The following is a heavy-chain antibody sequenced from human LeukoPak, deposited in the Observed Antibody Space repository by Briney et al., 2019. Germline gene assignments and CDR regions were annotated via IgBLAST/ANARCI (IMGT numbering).Heavy chain of an antibody. V-gene: IGHV4-39*01. Sequence: SETLSLTCTVSGGSISRSSYYWGWIRQPPGKGLEWIGSIYYSGSTYYNPSLKSRVTISVDTSKNQFSLKLSSVTAADAAVYYCARPWGGSGSYIYDYWGQGTLVTVSS. D-gene: IGHD1-26*01. CDR1: GGSISRSSYY. CDR3: ARPWGGSGSYIYDY. CDR2: IYYSGST. J-gene: IGHJ4*02.